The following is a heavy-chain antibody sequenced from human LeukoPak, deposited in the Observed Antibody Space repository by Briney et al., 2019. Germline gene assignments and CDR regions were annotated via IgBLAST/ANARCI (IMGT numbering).Heavy chain of an antibody. CDR3: AREMEDKSFSFGELRKNYYYYMDV. CDR1: GGSISSSSSY. J-gene: IGHJ6*03. Sequence: SETLSLTCSVSGGSISSSSSYWGWIRQPPGKGLEWIGSIYYSGSSFDNPSLKSRVTISVDTSKNQFSLKLSSVTAADTAVYYCAREMEDKSFSFGELRKNYYYYMDVWGKGTTVTVSS. D-gene: IGHD3-10*01. V-gene: IGHV4-39*07. CDR2: IYYSGSS.